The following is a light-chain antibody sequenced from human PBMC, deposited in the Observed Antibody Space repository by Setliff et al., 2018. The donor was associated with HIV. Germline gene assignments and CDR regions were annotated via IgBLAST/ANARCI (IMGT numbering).Light chain of an antibody. CDR1: SSDLGSFDL. J-gene: IGLJ1*01. Sequence: QSALAQPASVSGSPGQSLTISCTGTSSDLGSFDLVSWYQHHPGKAPKLMIYGVYYRPSGVSNRFSGSKSGSTASLTISGLQAEDEADYYCSSYSAINTQIFGTGTKVTVL. CDR3: SSYSAINTQI. V-gene: IGLV2-14*02. CDR2: GVY.